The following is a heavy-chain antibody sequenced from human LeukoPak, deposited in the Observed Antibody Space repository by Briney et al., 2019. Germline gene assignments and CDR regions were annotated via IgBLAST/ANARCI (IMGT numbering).Heavy chain of an antibody. V-gene: IGHV1-69*06. CDR2: IIPIFGTA. CDR3: ARGYSSSWYTYYYYMDV. D-gene: IGHD6-13*01. CDR1: GGTFSSYA. J-gene: IGHJ6*03. Sequence: GASVKVSCKASGGTFSSYAISWVRQAPGQGLEWMGGIIPIFGTANYAQKFQGRVTITADKSTSTAYMELSSLRSEDTAVYYCARGYSSSWYTYYYYMDVWGKGTTVTVSS.